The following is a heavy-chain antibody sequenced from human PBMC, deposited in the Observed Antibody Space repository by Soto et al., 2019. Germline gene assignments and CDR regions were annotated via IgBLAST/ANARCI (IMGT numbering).Heavy chain of an antibody. CDR1: GGSISSGGYY. CDR2: IYYSGST. V-gene: IGHV4-31*03. CDR3: AREVYYYYYGMDV. J-gene: IGHJ6*02. Sequence: SETLSLTCTVSGGSISSGGYYWSWIRQHPGKGLEWIGYIYYSGSTYYNPSLKSRVTISVDTSKNQSSLKLSSVTAADTAVYYCAREVYYYYYGMDVWGQGTTVTVSS.